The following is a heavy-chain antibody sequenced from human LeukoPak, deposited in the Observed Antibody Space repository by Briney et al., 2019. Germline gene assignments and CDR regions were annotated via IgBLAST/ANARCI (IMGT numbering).Heavy chain of an antibody. CDR2: MSQDGSEI. CDR1: GFTFSNYW. CDR3: ARGVYAFDI. D-gene: IGHD2-8*01. V-gene: IGHV3-7*01. J-gene: IGHJ3*02. Sequence: GGSLRLSCAASGFTFSNYWMAWVRQAPGKRLEWVAYMSQDGSEIYHVDSVKGRFIISRDNAKNSLYLQMDSLRAEDTAVYYCARGVYAFDIWGQGTLITVSS.